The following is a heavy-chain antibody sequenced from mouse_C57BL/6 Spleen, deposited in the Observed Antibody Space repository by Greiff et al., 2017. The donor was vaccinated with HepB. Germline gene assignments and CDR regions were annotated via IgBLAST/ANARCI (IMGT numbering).Heavy chain of an antibody. J-gene: IGHJ3*01. Sequence: EVKLQESGPGLVKPSQSLSLTCSVTGYSITSGYYWNWIRQFPGNKLEWMGYISYDGSNNYNPSLKNRISITRDTSKNQFFLKLNSVTTEDTATYYCARADGYYVGFAYWGQGTLVTVSA. CDR2: ISYDGSN. CDR3: ARADGYYVGFAY. D-gene: IGHD2-3*01. V-gene: IGHV3-6*01. CDR1: GYSITSGYY.